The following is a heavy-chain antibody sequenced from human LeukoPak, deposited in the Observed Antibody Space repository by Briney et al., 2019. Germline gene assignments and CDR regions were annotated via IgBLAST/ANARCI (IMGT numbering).Heavy chain of an antibody. CDR3: AKDLRAYCGGDCYYYYYGMDV. CDR1: GFTFSSYA. CDR2: ISGSGGST. Sequence: GGSLRLSCAASGFTFSSYAMSWVRQAPGKGLEWVSAISGSGGSTYYADSVKGRFTISRDNSKNTLYLQMNSLRAEDTAVYYCAKDLRAYCGGDCYYYYYGMDVWGQGTTVTVSS. D-gene: IGHD2-21*02. V-gene: IGHV3-23*01. J-gene: IGHJ6*02.